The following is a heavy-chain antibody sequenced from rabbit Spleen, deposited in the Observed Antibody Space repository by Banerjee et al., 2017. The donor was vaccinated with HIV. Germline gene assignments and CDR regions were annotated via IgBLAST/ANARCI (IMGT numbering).Heavy chain of an antibody. CDR1: GFTLSSYYM. Sequence: QEQLKETGGGLVQPGGSLTLSCKASGFTLSSYYMNWVRQAPGKGLEWIACIAAGSGGTTYYANWAKGRFTISNTSSTTVTLQMTSLTAADTATYCCARDLTGVIGWNFGWWGPGTLVTVS. CDR2: IAAGSGGTT. D-gene: IGHD1-1*01. V-gene: IGHV1S45*01. CDR3: ARDLTGVIGWNFGW. J-gene: IGHJ4*01.